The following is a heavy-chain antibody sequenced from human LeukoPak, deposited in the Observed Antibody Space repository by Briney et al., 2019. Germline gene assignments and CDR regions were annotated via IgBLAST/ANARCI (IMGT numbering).Heavy chain of an antibody. CDR2: IYYRGNT. J-gene: IGHJ6*02. V-gene: IGHV4-59*01. Sequence: SETLSLTCNVSGGSISSYYWSWIRQSPEKGLEWIGYIYYRGNTNYNPSLKSRVTISVDTSKNQFSLKLNSVTAAHTAVYLCARSSGSGSIYYYGMDVWGQGTTVTVSS. D-gene: IGHD3-10*01. CDR3: ARSSGSGSIYYYGMDV. CDR1: GGSISSYY.